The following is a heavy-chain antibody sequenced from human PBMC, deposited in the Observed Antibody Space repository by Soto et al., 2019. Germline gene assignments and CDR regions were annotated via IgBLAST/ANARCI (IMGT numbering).Heavy chain of an antibody. CDR2: VKSRSDGGTT. D-gene: IGHD1-26*01. CDR3: TTAAGGMWGADY. CDR1: GFTFRNVW. Sequence: VGPLRLSCAASGFTFRNVWMSWVRQAPGKGLEWVGRVKSRSDGGTTDYAAPVKGRFTVSRDDSQSTLSLQMDSLKIEDSAVYFCTTAAGGMWGADYWGQGTPVTVSS. J-gene: IGHJ4*02. V-gene: IGHV3-15*01.